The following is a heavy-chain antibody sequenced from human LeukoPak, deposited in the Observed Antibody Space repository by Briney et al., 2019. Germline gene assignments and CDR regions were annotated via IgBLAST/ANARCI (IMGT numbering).Heavy chain of an antibody. J-gene: IGHJ4*02. V-gene: IGHV3-64*01. CDR2: ISSDGGST. D-gene: IGHD5-18*01. CDR1: GFTFSDYA. Sequence: GGSLRLSCAASGFTFSDYAMHWVRQAPGKGLEHVSVISSDGGSTYYANSVKGRFTISRDNSKNTLYLQMGSLRAEDMAVYYCARGGVSTAMVTPRPFDYWGQGTLVTVSS. CDR3: ARGGVSTAMVTPRPFDY.